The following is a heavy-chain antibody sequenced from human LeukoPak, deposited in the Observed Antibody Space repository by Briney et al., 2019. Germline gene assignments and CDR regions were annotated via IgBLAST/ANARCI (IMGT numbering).Heavy chain of an antibody. V-gene: IGHV3-30*04. CDR1: GFTFSSYA. Sequence: GGSLRLSCAASGFTFSSYAMHWVRQAPGKGLEWVAVISYGGSNKYYADSVKGRFTISRDNSKNTLYLQMNSLRAEDTAVYYCARPLYYYDSSGPRHWGQGTLVTVSS. CDR2: ISYGGSNK. CDR3: ARPLYYYDSSGPRH. D-gene: IGHD3-22*01. J-gene: IGHJ1*01.